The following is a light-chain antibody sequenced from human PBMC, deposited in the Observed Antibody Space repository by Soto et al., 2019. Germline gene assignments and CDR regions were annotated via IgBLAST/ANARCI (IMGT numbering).Light chain of an antibody. CDR3: QQYNSYSPWP. V-gene: IGKV1-5*01. CDR1: QSISSW. CDR2: DAS. J-gene: IGKJ1*01. Sequence: IQVTQYHSTLSASVGDRVTITCRASQSISSWLAWYQQKPGKAPKLLIYDASSLESGVPSRFSGSGSGTEFTLTISSLQPDDFATYYCQQYNSYSPWPFGQGSK.